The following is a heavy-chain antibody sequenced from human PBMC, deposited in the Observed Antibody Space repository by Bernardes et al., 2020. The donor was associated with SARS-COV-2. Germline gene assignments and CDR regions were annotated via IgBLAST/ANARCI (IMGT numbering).Heavy chain of an antibody. J-gene: IGHJ5*02. CDR3: ARPRGGIYDHWFDP. CDR1: GYTFTGYY. Sequence: ASVKVSCKASGYTFTGYYMHWVRQAPGQGLEWMGRINPNSGGTNYAQKFQGRVTMTRDTSISTAYMELSRLRSDDTAVYYCARPRGGIYDHWFDPWGQGTLVTVSS. V-gene: IGHV1-2*06. D-gene: IGHD5-12*01. CDR2: INPNSGGT.